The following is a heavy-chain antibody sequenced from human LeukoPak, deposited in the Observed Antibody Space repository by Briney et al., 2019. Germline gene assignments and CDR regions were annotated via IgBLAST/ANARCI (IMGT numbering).Heavy chain of an antibody. CDR1: GGSISSYY. V-gene: IGHV4-59*01. CDR2: IYYSGST. Sequence: SETLSLTCTVSGGSISSYYWSWLRQPPGKGLEWIGYIYYSGSTNYNPSLKSRVTISVDTSKNQFSLKLSSVTAADTAVYYCARAESYYDILTGYQEGHAFDIWGQGTMVTVSS. D-gene: IGHD3-9*01. CDR3: ARAESYYDILTGYQEGHAFDI. J-gene: IGHJ3*02.